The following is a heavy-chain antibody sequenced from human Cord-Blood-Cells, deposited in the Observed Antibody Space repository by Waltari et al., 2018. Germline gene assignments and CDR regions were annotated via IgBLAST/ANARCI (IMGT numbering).Heavy chain of an antibody. Sequence: QVQLVQSGPAVKKPGASVKVPCKVSGSTLTDLTIPWLAQAPGKGLEWMGGFDPEDGETIYAQKFQGRVTMTEDTSTDTAYMELSSLRSESTAVYYCATVDYSNYYYYGMDVWGQGTTVTVSS. CDR1: GSTLTDLT. CDR2: FDPEDGET. D-gene: IGHD4-4*01. J-gene: IGHJ6*02. CDR3: ATVDYSNYYYYGMDV. V-gene: IGHV1-24*01.